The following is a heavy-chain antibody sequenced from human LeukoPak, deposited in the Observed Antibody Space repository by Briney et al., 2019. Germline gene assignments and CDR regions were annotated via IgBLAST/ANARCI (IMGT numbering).Heavy chain of an antibody. V-gene: IGHV1-24*01. J-gene: IGHJ4*02. D-gene: IGHD6-19*01. Sequence: ASVKVSCKVSGYTLTELSMHRVRQAPGKGLEWMGGFDPEDGETIYAQKFQGRVTMTEDTSTDTAYMELSSLRSEDTAVYYCATVFGQAKQWLVTRGFPLGYWGQGTLVTVSS. CDR1: GYTLTELS. CDR2: FDPEDGET. CDR3: ATVFGQAKQWLVTRGFPLGY.